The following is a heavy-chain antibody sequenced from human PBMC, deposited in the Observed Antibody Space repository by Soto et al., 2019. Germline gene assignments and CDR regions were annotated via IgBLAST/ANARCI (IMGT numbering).Heavy chain of an antibody. J-gene: IGHJ5*02. D-gene: IGHD2-21*02. Sequence: ASVTLSLNCSVGGGCISSSSYFWGWIRQPPGKGLEWIGSIYYSGSTYYNPSLKSRVTVSVDTSKNQFSLKLSSVTAADTAVYYCARHPSDFWFDPWGQGTLVTVSS. CDR2: IYYSGST. CDR3: ARHPSDFWFDP. CDR1: GGCISSSSYF. V-gene: IGHV4-39*01.